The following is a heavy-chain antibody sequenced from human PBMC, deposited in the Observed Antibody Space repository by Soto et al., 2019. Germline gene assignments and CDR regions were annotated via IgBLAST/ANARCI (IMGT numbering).Heavy chain of an antibody. D-gene: IGHD2-2*01. CDR1: GGTFSSYA. J-gene: IGHJ6*02. CDR2: IIPIFGTA. CDR3: AKGGVVPAAEAREGYGMDV. Sequence: SVKVSCKASGGTFSSYAISWVRQAPGQGLEWLGGIIPIFGTANYAQKFQGRVTITADESTSTAYMELSSLGSEDTAVYYCAKGGVVPAAEAREGYGMDVWGQGTTVTVSS. V-gene: IGHV1-69*13.